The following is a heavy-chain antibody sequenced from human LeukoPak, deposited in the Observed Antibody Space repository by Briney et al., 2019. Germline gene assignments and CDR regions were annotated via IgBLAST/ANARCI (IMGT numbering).Heavy chain of an antibody. J-gene: IGHJ4*02. Sequence: GGSLRLSCAASGFTFSNSWMSWIRQAPGQGLEWVANIKQDGSEKYYVDSVKGRFTISRDNARNSLYLQMNSLRAEDTAVYYCARDYIGDYWGQGTLVTVSS. CDR2: IKQDGSEK. V-gene: IGHV3-7*05. CDR3: ARDYIGDY. CDR1: GFTFSNSW. D-gene: IGHD4-11*01.